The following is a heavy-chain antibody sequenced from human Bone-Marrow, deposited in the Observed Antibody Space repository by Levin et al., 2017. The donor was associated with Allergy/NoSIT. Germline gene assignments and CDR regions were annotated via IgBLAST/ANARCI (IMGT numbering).Heavy chain of an antibody. D-gene: IGHD6-19*01. CDR1: GFTFSSYA. V-gene: IGHV3-30-3*01. J-gene: IGHJ4*02. Sequence: GGSLRLSCAASGFTFSSYAMHWVRQAPGKGLEGVAVISYDGDNKYYADSVKGRFIISRDNSKNILYVQMNSLRGEDTAVSYCARAPGLAAHSDYWGQGTLVIVSS. CDR2: ISYDGDNK. CDR3: ARAPGLAAHSDY.